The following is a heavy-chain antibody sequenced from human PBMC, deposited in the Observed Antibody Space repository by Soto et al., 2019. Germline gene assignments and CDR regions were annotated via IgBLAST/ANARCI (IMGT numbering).Heavy chain of an antibody. CDR3: AVSPHYAPQFDF. Sequence: GGSLRLSGAASGFTFSSYWINWVRQAPGKGLEWVANIKQDGIEKYYVDSVKGRFTISRDSAENSVYLQMHSLRAEDTAVYYCAVSPHYAPQFDFFGQGSLVPFSS. CDR1: GFTFSSYW. V-gene: IGHV3-7*01. D-gene: IGHD4-17*01. CDR2: IKQDGIEK. J-gene: IGHJ4*02.